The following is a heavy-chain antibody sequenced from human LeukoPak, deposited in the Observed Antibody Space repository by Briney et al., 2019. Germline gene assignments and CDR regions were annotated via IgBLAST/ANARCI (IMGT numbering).Heavy chain of an antibody. CDR2: ISWNSGSI. J-gene: IGHJ5*02. CDR1: GFTFDDYA. V-gene: IGHV3-9*01. Sequence: PGGSLRPSCAASGFTFDDYAMHWVRQAPGKGLEWVSGISWNSGSIGYADSVKGRFTISRDNAKNSLYLQMNSLRAEDTALYYCAKADWFDPWGQGTLVTVSS. CDR3: AKADWFDP.